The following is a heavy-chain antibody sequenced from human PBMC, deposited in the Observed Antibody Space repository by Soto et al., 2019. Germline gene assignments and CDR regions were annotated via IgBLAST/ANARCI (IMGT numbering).Heavy chain of an antibody. CDR2: ISYDGSNK. Sequence: GGSLRLSCAASGFTFSSYGMHWVRQAPGKGLEWVAVISYDGSNKYYADSVKGRFTISRDNSKNTLYLQMNSLRAEDTAVYYCAKDSGDSSGWYHFDYWGQGTLVTVSS. CDR3: AKDSGDSSGWYHFDY. CDR1: GFTFSSYG. D-gene: IGHD6-19*01. J-gene: IGHJ4*02. V-gene: IGHV3-30*18.